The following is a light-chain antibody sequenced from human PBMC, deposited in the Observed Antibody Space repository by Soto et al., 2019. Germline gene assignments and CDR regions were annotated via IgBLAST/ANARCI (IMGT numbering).Light chain of an antibody. Sequence: QSVLTQPPSASGTPGQRVTISCSGGSSNIGTNTVNWYQHLPGTAPKLVIYSNNQRPSGVPDRFSGSRSGASASLAISGLQSEDEADYYCSAWDDSRSVVLFGGGTKLTVL. CDR2: SNN. V-gene: IGLV1-44*01. J-gene: IGLJ2*01. CDR3: SAWDDSRSVVL. CDR1: SSNIGTNT.